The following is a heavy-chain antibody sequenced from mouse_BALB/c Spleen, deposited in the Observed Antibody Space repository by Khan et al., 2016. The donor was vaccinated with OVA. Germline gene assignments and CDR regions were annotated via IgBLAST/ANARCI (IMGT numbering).Heavy chain of an antibody. CDR2: ISYGSNII. V-gene: IGHV5-17*02. D-gene: IGHD2-3*01. CDR3: ARLGDGGYFDV. CDR1: GFTFSSFG. Sequence: EVELVESGGGLVQPGGSRKLSCAASGFTFSSFGMHWVRQAPEKGLEWVAFISYGSNIIYSADTVKGRFTISRDNPKNTLFLQRTSLRSEDTAMYYCARLGDGGYFDVWGAGTTVTVSS. J-gene: IGHJ1*01.